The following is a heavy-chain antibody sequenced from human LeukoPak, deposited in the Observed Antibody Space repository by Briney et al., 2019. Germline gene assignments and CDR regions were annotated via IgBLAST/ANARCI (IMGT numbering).Heavy chain of an antibody. Sequence: PSETLSLTCTVSGGSISSYYWSWIRQPPGKGLEWIGYIYYSGSTNYNPSLKSRVTISVDTPKNQFSLKLSSVTAADTAVYYCARVAVAGEAGAFDYWGQGTLVTVSS. CDR1: GGSISSYY. J-gene: IGHJ4*02. CDR3: ARVAVAGEAGAFDY. CDR2: IYYSGST. V-gene: IGHV4-59*01. D-gene: IGHD6-19*01.